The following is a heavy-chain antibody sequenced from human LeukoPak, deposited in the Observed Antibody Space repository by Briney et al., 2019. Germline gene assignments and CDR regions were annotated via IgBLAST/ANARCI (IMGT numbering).Heavy chain of an antibody. J-gene: IGHJ5*02. CDR1: GGSISSSSYY. CDR2: IYYSGST. Sequence: PSETLSRTCSVSGGSISSSSYYWGWIRQPPGKGLEWIGGIYYSGSTYYNPSLKSRVTISVDTSKNQFSLKLSSVAAADTAVYYCARVQSRLSWFDPWGQGTLVTVSS. CDR3: ARVQSRLSWFDP. V-gene: IGHV4-39*07.